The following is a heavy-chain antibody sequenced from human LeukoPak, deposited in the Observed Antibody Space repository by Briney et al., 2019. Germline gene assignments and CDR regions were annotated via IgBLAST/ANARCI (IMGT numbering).Heavy chain of an antibody. V-gene: IGHV3-30*03. J-gene: IGHJ3*02. D-gene: IGHD2-15*01. CDR1: GFTFSSYG. CDR3: AASRYCSGGSCYNDAFDI. Sequence: QTGGSLRLSCAASGFTFSSYGMHWVRQAPGKGLEWVAVISYDGSNKYYADSVKGRFTISRDNSKNTLYLQMNSLRAEDTAVYYCAASRYCSGGSCYNDAFDIWGQGTMVTVSS. CDR2: ISYDGSNK.